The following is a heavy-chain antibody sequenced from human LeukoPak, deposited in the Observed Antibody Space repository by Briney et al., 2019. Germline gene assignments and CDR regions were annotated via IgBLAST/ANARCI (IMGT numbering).Heavy chain of an antibody. CDR1: GGTFSSYA. D-gene: IGHD6-13*01. Sequence: ASVKVSCKASGGTFSSYAISWARQAPGQGLEWMGGIIPIFGTANYAQKFQGRVTITTDESTSTAYMELSSLRSEDTAVYYCARGFHSSSSPFDYWGQGTLVTVSS. J-gene: IGHJ4*02. CDR3: ARGFHSSSSPFDY. CDR2: IIPIFGTA. V-gene: IGHV1-69*05.